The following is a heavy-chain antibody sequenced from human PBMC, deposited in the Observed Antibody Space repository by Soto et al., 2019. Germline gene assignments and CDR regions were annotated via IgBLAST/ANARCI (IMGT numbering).Heavy chain of an antibody. Sequence: SETLSLTCAVSGSSMSGFYWGWVRQPPGKGLEWVGSIFHSGNSYYNPSLKSRVILSVDTSKNQFSLNLTAAIAADTAVYYCAREDDGMDVWGQGTPVTVSS. CDR3: AREDDGMDV. CDR2: IFHSGNS. V-gene: IGHV4-38-2*02. J-gene: IGHJ6*02. CDR1: GSSMSGFY.